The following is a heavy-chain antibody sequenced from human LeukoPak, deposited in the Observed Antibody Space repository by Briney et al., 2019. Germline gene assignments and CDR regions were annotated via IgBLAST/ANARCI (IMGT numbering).Heavy chain of an antibody. V-gene: IGHV3-21*04. D-gene: IGHD5-18*01. CDR1: GITFSNYN. J-gene: IGHJ4*02. CDR3: AKYDGANRGYSYGYYY. Sequence: GGSLRLSGAAPGITFSNYNMNWVRQAPGKGLEWISSITSSSSYTFYADSVKGRFTISRDNSKNTLYLQMNSLRAEDTAVYYCAKYDGANRGYSYGYYYWGQGTLVTVSS. CDR2: ITSSSSYT.